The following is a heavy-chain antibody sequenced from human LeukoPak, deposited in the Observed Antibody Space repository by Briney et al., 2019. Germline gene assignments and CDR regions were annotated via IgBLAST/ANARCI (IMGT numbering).Heavy chain of an antibody. CDR2: ITLYNGNT. CDR3: ASRVVITYDAFDI. V-gene: IGHV1-68*02. D-gene: IGHD3-22*01. Sequence: ASVKVSCKASGYTLTYCSLHWLQQAPGQGLERMRWITLYNGNTNYAKKFQSRVTITRDMSLRTAYIELSSLRSEDSAVYYWASRVVITYDAFDIWGQGTMVTVSS. J-gene: IGHJ3*02. CDR1: GYTLTYCS.